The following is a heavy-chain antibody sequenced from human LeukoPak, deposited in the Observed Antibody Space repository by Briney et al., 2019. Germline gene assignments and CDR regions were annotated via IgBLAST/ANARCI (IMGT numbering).Heavy chain of an antibody. V-gene: IGHV4-34*01. Sequence: PSETLSLTCAVYGGSFSGYYWSWIRQPPGKGLEWIGEINHSGSTNYNPSLKSRVTISVDTSKNQFSLKLSPVTAADTAVYYCARLLAAADYWGQGTLVTVSS. CDR2: INHSGST. D-gene: IGHD6-13*01. CDR3: ARLLAAADY. CDR1: GGSFSGYY. J-gene: IGHJ4*02.